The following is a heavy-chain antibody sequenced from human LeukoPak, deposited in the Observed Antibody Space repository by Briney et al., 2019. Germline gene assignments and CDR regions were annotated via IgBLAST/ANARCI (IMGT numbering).Heavy chain of an antibody. CDR1: GHTFNNYW. CDR2: IYPIDSET. V-gene: IGHV5-51*01. CDR3: ARASGSASLTR. J-gene: IGHJ2*01. Sequence: GESLKISCKGSGHTFNNYWIAWVRQMPGKGLEWMGIIYPIDSETRYSPSFQGQVTFSADRSINTAYLQWNSLKASDTAMYECARASGSASLTRWGRGSLVT. D-gene: IGHD3-10*01.